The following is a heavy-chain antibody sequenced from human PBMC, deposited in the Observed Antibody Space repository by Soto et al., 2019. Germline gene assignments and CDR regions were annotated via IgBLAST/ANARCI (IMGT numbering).Heavy chain of an antibody. CDR2: VSEGGDHT. CDR3: AKYRTYYDSSGSHRVFDY. J-gene: IGHJ4*02. Sequence: PLRLSCTASLFTFRNYAMTWVLKNPFKLLEWFSSVSEGGDHTYYAASVKGRFSISRDSSKNTLYLQMNSLRAEDTAVYYCAKYRTYYDSSGSHRVFDYWGPGTLVTVSS. CDR1: LFTFRNYA. V-gene: IGHV3-23*01. D-gene: IGHD3-22*01.